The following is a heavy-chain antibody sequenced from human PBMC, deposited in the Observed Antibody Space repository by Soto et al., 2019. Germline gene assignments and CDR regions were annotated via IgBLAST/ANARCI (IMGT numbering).Heavy chain of an antibody. CDR2: INNDGSST. V-gene: IGHV3-74*01. CDR1: GFAFSNYW. J-gene: IGHJ3*01. CDR3: ARVTSSGWG. Sequence: PGGSLSLSCAASGFAFSNYWMHWVRQAPGKGLVWVSYINNDGSSTTYADSVKGRFTISRDNAKNTLYLQMNGLRAEDTAVYYCARVTSSGWGWGQGTRVTVSS. D-gene: IGHD6-19*01.